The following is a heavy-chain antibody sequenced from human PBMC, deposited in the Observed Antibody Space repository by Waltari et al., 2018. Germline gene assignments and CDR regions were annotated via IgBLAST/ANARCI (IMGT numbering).Heavy chain of an antibody. CDR3: ARGRSVVLRDLNYTTYSSGRFPFDY. D-gene: IGHD6-19*01. V-gene: IGHV4-34*01. CDR2: INHSGSP. J-gene: IGHJ4*02. Sequence: QVQLQQWGAGLLKPSETLSLTCAVYGGSFSGYYWSWIRQPPGKGLEWLGEINHSGSPNYNPSLKSRVTISVDTSKNQFSLKLSSVTAADTAVYYCARGRSVVLRDLNYTTYSSGRFPFDYWGQGTLVTVSS. CDR1: GGSFSGYY.